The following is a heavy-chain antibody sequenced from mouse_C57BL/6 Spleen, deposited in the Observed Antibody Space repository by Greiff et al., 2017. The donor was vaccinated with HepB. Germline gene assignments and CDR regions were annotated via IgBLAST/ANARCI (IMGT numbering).Heavy chain of an antibody. CDR3: AREAGKPYYGSSNYFDY. V-gene: IGHV1-82*01. D-gene: IGHD1-1*01. Sequence: QVQLQQSGPELVKPGASVKISCKASGYAFSSSWMNWVKQRPGKGLEWIGRIYPGDGDTNYNGKFKGKATLTADKSSSTAYMQLSSLTSEDSAVYFCAREAGKPYYGSSNYFDYWGQGTTLTVSS. J-gene: IGHJ2*01. CDR1: GYAFSSSW. CDR2: IYPGDGDT.